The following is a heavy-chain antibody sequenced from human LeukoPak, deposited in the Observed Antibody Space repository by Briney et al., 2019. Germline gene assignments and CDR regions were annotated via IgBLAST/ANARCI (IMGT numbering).Heavy chain of an antibody. CDR2: INHSGST. D-gene: IGHD3-10*01. J-gene: IGHJ4*02. Sequence: SKTLSLTCAVYGGSFSGYYWSWIRQPPGKGLEWIGEINHSGSTNYNPSLKSRVTISVDTSKNQFSLKLSSVTAADTAVYYCARGRQAYGSGSYRCDYWGQGTLVTVSS. CDR1: GGSFSGYY. V-gene: IGHV4-34*01. CDR3: ARGRQAYGSGSYRCDY.